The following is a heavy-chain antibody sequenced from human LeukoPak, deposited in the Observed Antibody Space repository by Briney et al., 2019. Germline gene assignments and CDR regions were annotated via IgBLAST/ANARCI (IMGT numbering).Heavy chain of an antibody. D-gene: IGHD6-13*01. J-gene: IGHJ4*02. V-gene: IGHV3-30*02. CDR1: GFTFNIYA. CDR3: AKERDSSSWSDY. CDR2: IRYDGSDK. Sequence: GGSLRLSCAASGFTFNIYAMHWVRQAPGKGLEWVAFIRYDGSDKYYADSVKGRFTISRDNSKNTLYLQMNNLRADDAAVYYCAKERDSSSWSDYWGQGTLVTVSS.